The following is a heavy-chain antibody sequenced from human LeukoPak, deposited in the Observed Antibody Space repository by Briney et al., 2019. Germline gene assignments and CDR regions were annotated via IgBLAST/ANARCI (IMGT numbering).Heavy chain of an antibody. Sequence: ASVKVSCKASGYTFTGYYMHWVRQAPGQGLEWMGWINPNSGGTNFAQKFQGRVTMTRDTSISTAYMELGRLRSDDTALYYGARGKGDGSGYYYVMDVWGQGTTVTVSS. CDR3: ARGKGDGSGYYYVMDV. V-gene: IGHV1-2*02. CDR1: GYTFTGYY. J-gene: IGHJ6*02. CDR2: INPNSGGT. D-gene: IGHD3-10*01.